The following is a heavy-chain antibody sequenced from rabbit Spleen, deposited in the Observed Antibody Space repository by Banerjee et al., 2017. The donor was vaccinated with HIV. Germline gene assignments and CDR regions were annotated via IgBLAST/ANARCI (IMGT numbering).Heavy chain of an antibody. Sequence: QSLEESGGGLVKPGASLTLTCTASGFSFTSNDYICWVRQAPGKGLEWISCIAGSSSGFTYSATWAKGRFTFSKTSSTTVTLQMTSLTAADTATYFCASPFYGASDTYWLTRLDLWGPGTLVTVS. J-gene: IGHJ3*01. CDR1: GFSFTSNDY. CDR3: ASPFYGASDTYWLTRLDL. D-gene: IGHD2-1*01. V-gene: IGHV1S40*01. CDR2: IAGSSSGFT.